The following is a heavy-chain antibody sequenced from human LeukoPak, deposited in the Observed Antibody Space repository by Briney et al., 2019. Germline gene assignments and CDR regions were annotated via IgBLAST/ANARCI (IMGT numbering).Heavy chain of an antibody. CDR1: GFTVSSNY. J-gene: IGHJ4*02. CDR2: IYSGGST. V-gene: IGHV3-53*01. Sequence: GGSLSLSCAASGFTVSSNYMSWVGQAPGKGREWVSVIYSGGSTYYADSVKGRFTISRDNSKNTLYLQMNSLRAEDTAVYYCARARELGKYYFDYWGQGTLVTVSS. CDR3: ARARELGKYYFDY. D-gene: IGHD7-27*01.